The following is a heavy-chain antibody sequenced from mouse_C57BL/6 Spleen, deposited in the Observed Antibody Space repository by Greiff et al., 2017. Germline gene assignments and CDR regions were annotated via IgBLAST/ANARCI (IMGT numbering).Heavy chain of an antibody. V-gene: IGHV3-1*01. D-gene: IGHD2-3*01. Sequence: EVKLMESGPGMVKPSQSLSLTCTVTGYSITSGYDWHWIRHFPGNKLEWMGYISYSGSTNYNPSLKSRISITPDTSKNQFFLKLNSVTTADTATDYCARDDVYFAWFAYWGQGTLVTVSA. CDR2: ISYSGST. J-gene: IGHJ3*01. CDR1: GYSITSGYD. CDR3: ARDDVYFAWFAY.